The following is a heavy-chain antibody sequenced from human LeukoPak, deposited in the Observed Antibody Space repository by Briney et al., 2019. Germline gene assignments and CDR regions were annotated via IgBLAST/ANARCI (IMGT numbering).Heavy chain of an antibody. CDR2: INPNSGGT. Sequence: GASVKVSCKASGYTFTVYYMHWVRQAPGQGLEWLGWINPNSGGTNYAQNFQGRVTMTRDTSISTAYMELSRLTSDDTAVYYCARDPDYSNFWSGYYPNWFDPWGQGTLVTVSS. CDR3: ARDPDYSNFWSGYYPNWFDP. D-gene: IGHD3-3*01. CDR1: GYTFTVYY. V-gene: IGHV1-2*02. J-gene: IGHJ5*02.